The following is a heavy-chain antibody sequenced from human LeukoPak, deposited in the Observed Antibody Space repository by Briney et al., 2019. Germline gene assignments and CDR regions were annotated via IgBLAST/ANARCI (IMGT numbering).Heavy chain of an antibody. CDR2: IHYSGNT. J-gene: IGHJ4*02. CDR1: GGSISGYY. Sequence: SETLSLTCTVSGGSISGYYWSWIRQPPGKGLEWVGYIHYSGNTNYNPSLKSRVTISVDTPKNQFSLRLTSVTAADTAVYYCARGESYCGGDCYHYWGQGTLVTVSS. V-gene: IGHV4-59*01. CDR3: ARGESYCGGDCYHY. D-gene: IGHD2-21*01.